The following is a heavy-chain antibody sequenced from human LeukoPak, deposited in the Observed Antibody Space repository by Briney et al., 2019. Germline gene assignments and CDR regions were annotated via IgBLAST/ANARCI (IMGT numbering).Heavy chain of an antibody. V-gene: IGHV3-53*01. J-gene: IGHJ4*02. D-gene: IGHD3-9*01. CDR1: GFTVSSNY. Sequence: GGSLRLSCAASGFTVSSNYMSWVRQAPGKGLEWVSVIYSGGSTYYADSVKGRFTISRDNSKNTLYLQMNSLRADDAAVYYCARASSKQLAGYLPDGFDIWGQGTLVTVSS. CDR2: IYSGGST. CDR3: ARASSKQLAGYLPDGFDI.